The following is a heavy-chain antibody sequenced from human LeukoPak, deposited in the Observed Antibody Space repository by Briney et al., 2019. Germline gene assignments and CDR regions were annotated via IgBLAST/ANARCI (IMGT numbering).Heavy chain of an antibody. CDR2: ISWNSGSM. V-gene: IGHV3-9*01. D-gene: IGHD3-16*01. J-gene: IGHJ3*02. CDR1: RFTFDDYA. CDR3: AKEAAGGAFDI. Sequence: GGSLRLSCAASRFTFDDYAMHWVRQAPGKGLEWVSGISWNSGSMDYADSVKGRFIISRDDAKNSLYLQINSLRGEDTALYFCAKEAAGGAFDIWGQGTLVTVSS.